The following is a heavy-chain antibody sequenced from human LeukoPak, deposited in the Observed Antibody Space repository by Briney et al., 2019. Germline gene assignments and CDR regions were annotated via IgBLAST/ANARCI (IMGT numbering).Heavy chain of an antibody. V-gene: IGHV3-30-3*01. Sequence: GGSPRLSCAASGFTFSSYAMHWVRQAPGKGLEWVAVISYDGSNKYYADSVKGRFTISRDNAKNSLYLQMNSLRAEDTAVYYCASKAVAGTVDYWGQGTLVTVSS. CDR2: ISYDGSNK. CDR1: GFTFSSYA. D-gene: IGHD6-19*01. CDR3: ASKAVAGTVDY. J-gene: IGHJ4*02.